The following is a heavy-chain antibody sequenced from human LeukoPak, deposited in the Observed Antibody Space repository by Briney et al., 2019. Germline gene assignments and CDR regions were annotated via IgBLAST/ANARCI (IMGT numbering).Heavy chain of an antibody. D-gene: IGHD3-3*01. J-gene: IGHJ4*02. V-gene: IGHV1-2*02. Sequence: ASVKVSCKASGYTFTGYYMHWVRQAPGQGLERMGWINPNSGGTNYAQKFQGRVTMTRDTPISTAYMELSRLRSDDTAVYYCARDLPITIFGVVFDYWGQGTLVTVSS. CDR1: GYTFTGYY. CDR2: INPNSGGT. CDR3: ARDLPITIFGVVFDY.